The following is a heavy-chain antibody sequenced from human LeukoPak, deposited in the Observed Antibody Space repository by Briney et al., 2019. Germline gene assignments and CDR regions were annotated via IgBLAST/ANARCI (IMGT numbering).Heavy chain of an antibody. Sequence: GGSLRLSCAASGFSLSTYGMHGVRQAPGKGVEWVAVISHDGNNKYYVDSVKGRFTISRDKSKNTLYLQMNSLRAEDTGVYYCARDWGNWGYGWYFDHWGQGTLVTVSS. CDR3: ARDWGNWGYGWYFDH. D-gene: IGHD7-27*01. CDR1: GFSLSTYG. CDR2: ISHDGNNK. V-gene: IGHV3-30*03. J-gene: IGHJ4*02.